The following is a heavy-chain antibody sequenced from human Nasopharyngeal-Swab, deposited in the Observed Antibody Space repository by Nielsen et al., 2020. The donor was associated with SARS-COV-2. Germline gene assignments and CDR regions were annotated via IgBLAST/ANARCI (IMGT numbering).Heavy chain of an antibody. CDR3: AKEGYCSSTSCYAGWNGYHCGMDV. D-gene: IGHD2-2*01. Sequence: GESLKISCAASGFTFSSYGMYWVRQAPGKGLEWVAVISNDERTKYYADSVKGRFTISRDNSKNRLYLQMNSLRTEDTAVYYCAKEGYCSSTSCYAGWNGYHCGMDVWGQGTTVTVSS. J-gene: IGHJ6*02. CDR1: GFTFSSYG. V-gene: IGHV3-30*18. CDR2: ISNDERTK.